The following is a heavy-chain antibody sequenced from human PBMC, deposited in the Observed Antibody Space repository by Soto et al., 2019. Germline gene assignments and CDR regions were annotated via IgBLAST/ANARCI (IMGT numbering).Heavy chain of an antibody. J-gene: IGHJ6*03. V-gene: IGHV3-23*01. CDR2: ISGSGGST. CDR3: AKGKYYYGSGSYYNSYYYMDV. Sequence: GGSLRLSCAASGFTFSIYAMSWVRQAPGKGLEWVSAISGSGGSTYYADSVKGRFTISRDNSKNTLYLQMNSLRAEDTAVYYCAKGKYYYGSGSYYNSYYYMDVWGKGTTVTVSS. D-gene: IGHD3-10*01. CDR1: GFTFSIYA.